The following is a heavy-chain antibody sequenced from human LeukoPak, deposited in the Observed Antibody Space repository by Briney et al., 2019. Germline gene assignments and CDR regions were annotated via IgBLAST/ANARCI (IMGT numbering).Heavy chain of an antibody. CDR2: ISGSGGST. D-gene: IGHD6-19*01. J-gene: IGHJ4*02. CDR3: AKDRSGWYVVWSYFDY. Sequence: TGGSLRLSSAASGFTFTSYAMSWGPQAPGKGLEWGSAISGSGGSTYYADSVKSRVTISTDNSKNTLYLQMNSLRAEDAAVYYCAKDRSGWYVVWSYFDYWGQGTLVTVSS. V-gene: IGHV3-23*01. CDR1: GFTFTSYA.